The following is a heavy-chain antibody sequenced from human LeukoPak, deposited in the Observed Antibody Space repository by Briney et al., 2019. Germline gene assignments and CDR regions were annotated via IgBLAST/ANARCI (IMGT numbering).Heavy chain of an antibody. Sequence: PSETLSLTCTVSGGSISSHSWNWIRLPAGKGLEWIGRIYSSGSTNSNPSLKSRVTMSVDTSKNQFSLTLSSVTAADTAVYYCVRGLYDSTTYRAFHIWGQGTMVTVSS. J-gene: IGHJ3*02. CDR3: VRGLYDSTTYRAFHI. CDR2: IYSSGST. D-gene: IGHD2/OR15-2a*01. CDR1: GGSISSHS. V-gene: IGHV4-4*07.